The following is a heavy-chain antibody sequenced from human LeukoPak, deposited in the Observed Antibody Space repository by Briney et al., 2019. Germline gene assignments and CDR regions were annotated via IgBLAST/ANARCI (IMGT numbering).Heavy chain of an antibody. J-gene: IGHJ3*02. CDR1: GFTFITYS. CDR3: ARDGAYSGSYRAAFDI. CDR2: ISSGSTTI. V-gene: IGHV3-48*04. Sequence: PGGSLRLSCAASGFTFITYSMNWVRQAPGKGLEWVSYISSGSTTIYNADSVKGRFTISRDNAKNSLYLQMNSLRAEDTAVHYCARDGAYSGSYRAAFDIWGQGTVVTVSS. D-gene: IGHD1-26*01.